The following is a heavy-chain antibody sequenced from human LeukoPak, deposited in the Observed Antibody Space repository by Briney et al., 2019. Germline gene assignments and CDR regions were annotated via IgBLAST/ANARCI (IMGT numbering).Heavy chain of an antibody. V-gene: IGHV1-8*03. CDR3: ARGRTLGYSSSSGEYNWFDP. CDR2: MNPNSGNT. J-gene: IGHJ5*02. D-gene: IGHD6-6*01. Sequence: GASVKVSCKASGYTFTSYDINWVRQATGQGLEWMGWMNPNSGNTGYAQKFQGRVTITADKSTSTAYMELSSLRSEDTAVYYCARGRTLGYSSSSGEYNWFDPWGQGTLVTVSS. CDR1: GYTFTSYD.